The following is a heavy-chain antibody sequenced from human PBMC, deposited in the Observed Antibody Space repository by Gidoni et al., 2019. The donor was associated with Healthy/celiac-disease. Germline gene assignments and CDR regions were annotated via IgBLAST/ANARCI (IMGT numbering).Heavy chain of an antibody. D-gene: IGHD5-12*01. CDR1: S. CDR2: ISSSSSYI. CDR3: ARGGSGGYDYDY. J-gene: IGHJ4*02. V-gene: IGHV3-21*01. Sequence: SMNWVRQAPGKGLEWVSSISSSSSYIYYADSVKGRFTISRDNAKNSLYLQMNSLRAEDTAVYYCARGGSGGYDYDYWGQGTLVTVSS.